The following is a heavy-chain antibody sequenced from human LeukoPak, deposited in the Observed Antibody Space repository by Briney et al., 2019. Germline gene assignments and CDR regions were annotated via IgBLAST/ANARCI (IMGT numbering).Heavy chain of an antibody. V-gene: IGHV4-59*01. J-gene: IGHJ4*02. CDR3: ARDRDGCTNGVCFNY. CDR2: IYYSGST. D-gene: IGHD2-8*01. Sequence: SETLSLTCTVSGGSISSYYWSWIRQPPGKGLEWIGYIYYSGSTNYNPSLKSRVPISVDTSKNQFSLKLSSVTAADTAVYYCARDRDGCTNGVCFNYWGQGTLVTVSS. CDR1: GGSISSYY.